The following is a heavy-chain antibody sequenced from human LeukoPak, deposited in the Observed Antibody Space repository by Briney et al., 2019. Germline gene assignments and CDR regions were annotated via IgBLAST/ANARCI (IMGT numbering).Heavy chain of an antibody. CDR3: ARVGQIDY. J-gene: IGHJ4*02. Sequence: PGGSLRLSCAASGFTFSSYAMHWVRQAPGKGLEWVAVISYDGSNKYYADSVKGRFTISRDNPKNTLYLQMNSLRAEDTAVYYCARVGQIDYWGQGTLVTVSS. CDR2: ISYDGSNK. CDR1: GFTFSSYA. D-gene: IGHD3-16*01. V-gene: IGHV3-30-3*01.